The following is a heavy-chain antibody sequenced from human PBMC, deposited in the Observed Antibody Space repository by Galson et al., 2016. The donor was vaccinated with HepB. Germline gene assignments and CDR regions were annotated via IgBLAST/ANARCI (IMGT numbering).Heavy chain of an antibody. D-gene: IGHD3-10*01. CDR2: ISSNGGST. CDR1: GFTFSSYA. J-gene: IGHJ4*02. Sequence: SLRLSCAASGFTFSSYAMHWVRQAPGKGLEYVSAISSNGGSTYYADSVKGRFTISRDNSKNTLYLQMSSLRAEDTAVYYCVKGEPLLWFGELLLRDYLDYWGQGTLVTVSS. CDR3: VKGEPLLWFGELLLRDYLDY. V-gene: IGHV3-64D*09.